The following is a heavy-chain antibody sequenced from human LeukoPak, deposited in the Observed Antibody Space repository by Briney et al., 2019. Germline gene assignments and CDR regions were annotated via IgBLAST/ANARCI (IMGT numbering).Heavy chain of an antibody. CDR1: GGSFSGYY. J-gene: IGHJ4*02. CDR3: ARDWFRGATFDY. D-gene: IGHD3-10*01. Sequence: PSETLSLTCAVYGGSFSGYYWSWIRQPPGKGLEWIGEINHSGSTNYNPSLKSRVTISVDTSKNQFSLKLSSVTAADTAVYYCARDWFRGATFDYWGQGTLVTVSS. V-gene: IGHV4-34*01. CDR2: INHSGST.